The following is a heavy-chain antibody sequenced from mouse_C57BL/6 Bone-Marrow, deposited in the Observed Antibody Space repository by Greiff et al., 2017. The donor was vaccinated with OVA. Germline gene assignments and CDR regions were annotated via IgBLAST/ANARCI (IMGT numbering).Heavy chain of an antibody. V-gene: IGHV1-63*01. Sequence: QVQLKESGAELVRPGTSVKMSCKASGYTFTNYWIGWAKQRPGHGLEWIGDIYPGGGYTNYNEKFKGKATPTADKSSSTAYMQFSSLTSEDSAIYYCARSGTAQVPFDYWGQGTTLTVSS. D-gene: IGHD3-2*02. CDR1: GYTFTNYW. CDR2: IYPGGGYT. J-gene: IGHJ2*01. CDR3: ARSGTAQVPFDY.